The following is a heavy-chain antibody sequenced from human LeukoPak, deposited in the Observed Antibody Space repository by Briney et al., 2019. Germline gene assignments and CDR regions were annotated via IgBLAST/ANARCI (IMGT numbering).Heavy chain of an antibody. Sequence: GESLNISCKASGYSFASYWISWVRQMPGKGLEWMGRIDPSDSYTNYSPSFQGHVTISADKSISTAYLQWSSLKASDTAMYYCARRGKNYYGSGTYYWGQGTLVTVSS. CDR1: GYSFASYW. V-gene: IGHV5-10-1*01. D-gene: IGHD3-10*01. CDR2: IDPSDSYT. J-gene: IGHJ4*02. CDR3: ARRGKNYYGSGTYY.